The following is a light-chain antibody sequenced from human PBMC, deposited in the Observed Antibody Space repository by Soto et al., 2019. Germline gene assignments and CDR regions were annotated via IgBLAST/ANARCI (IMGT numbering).Light chain of an antibody. CDR3: HNYNSYSVA. CDR1: QTISSC. Sequence: DIQMTQSPSTLSGSVGDRVTITCRASQTISSCLAWYQQKPGKAPKLLIYKASTLKSGVPSRFIGSGSGTEFTLTISSLQPDDYATYYCHNYNSYSVAFGQGTKVELK. CDR2: KAS. V-gene: IGKV1-5*03. J-gene: IGKJ1*01.